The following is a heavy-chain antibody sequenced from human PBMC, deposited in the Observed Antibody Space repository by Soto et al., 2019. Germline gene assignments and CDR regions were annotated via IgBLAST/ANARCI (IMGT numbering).Heavy chain of an antibody. CDR2: IKQDGSKK. Sequence: GGSLRLSCVASGFTFSSYWMNWVRQAPGKGLEWVANIKQDGSKKYYVDSVKGRFTISRDNAKNSLYLEMNSLRAEDTAVYYCARATCSSSTCYAVYFDSWGQGTLVTVSS. CDR3: ARATCSSSTCYAVYFDS. D-gene: IGHD2-2*01. V-gene: IGHV3-7*01. CDR1: GFTFSSYW. J-gene: IGHJ4*02.